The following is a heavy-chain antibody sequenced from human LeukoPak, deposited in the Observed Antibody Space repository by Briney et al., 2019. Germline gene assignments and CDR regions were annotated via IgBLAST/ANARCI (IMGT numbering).Heavy chain of an antibody. CDR3: ARDRMGAVDYFPYYYYGMDV. V-gene: IGHV3-30*04. Sequence: GGSLRLSCAASAFTSSSYAMQWVRPAPGKGLEWVAVISSEGRNKYYADSVKGRFTISRDNSKNTLYLQMNSLRAEDTAVYYCARDRMGAVDYFPYYYYGMDVWGQGPTVTVSS. CDR2: ISSEGRNK. J-gene: IGHJ6*02. CDR1: AFTSSSYA. D-gene: IGHD2/OR15-2a*01.